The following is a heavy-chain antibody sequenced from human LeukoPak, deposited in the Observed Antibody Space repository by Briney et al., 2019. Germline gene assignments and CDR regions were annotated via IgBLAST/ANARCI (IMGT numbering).Heavy chain of an antibody. V-gene: IGHV1-18*01. J-gene: IGHJ3*02. CDR1: RGTFSSYA. D-gene: IGHD3-22*01. Sequence: ASVKVSCKASRGTFSSYAISWVRQAPGQGLEWMGWISGYNGNTNYAQKLQGRVTMTTDTSTSTAYMELRSLKSDDTAVYYCASLKNYYDSSGYLVTDAFDIWGQGTMVTVSS. CDR2: ISGYNGNT. CDR3: ASLKNYYDSSGYLVTDAFDI.